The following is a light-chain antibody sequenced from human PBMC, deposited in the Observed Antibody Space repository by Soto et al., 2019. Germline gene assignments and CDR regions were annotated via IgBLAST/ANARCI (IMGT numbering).Light chain of an antibody. CDR1: SSNIGGNA. CDR3: AAWDDSLSGYV. J-gene: IGLJ1*01. Sequence: QSVLTQPPSASGTPGQRVTISCSGSSSNIGGNAVNWYQQLPGTTPTLLIYSNNQRPSGVPDRFAGSKSGTSASLAISGLQSEDEADYYCAAWDDSLSGYVFGTGTKLTVL. CDR2: SNN. V-gene: IGLV1-44*01.